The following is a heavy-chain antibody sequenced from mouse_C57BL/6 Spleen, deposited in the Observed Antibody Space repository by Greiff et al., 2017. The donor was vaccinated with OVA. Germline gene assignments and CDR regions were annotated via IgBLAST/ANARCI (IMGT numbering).Heavy chain of an antibody. CDR3: ARPSNFYAMDY. CDR1: GFTFSDYG. D-gene: IGHD2-5*01. V-gene: IGHV5-17*01. Sequence: EVQRVESGGGLVKPGGSLKLSCAASGFTFSDYGMHWVRQAPEKGLEWVAYISSGSSTIYYADIVKGRFTITRDNAKNTLFLQMTSLRSEDTAMYYCARPSNFYAMDYWGQGTSVTVSS. CDR2: ISSGSSTI. J-gene: IGHJ4*01.